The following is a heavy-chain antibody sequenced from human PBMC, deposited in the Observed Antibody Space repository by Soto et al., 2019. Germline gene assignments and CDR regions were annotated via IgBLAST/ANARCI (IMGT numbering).Heavy chain of an antibody. CDR1: GGSITPYY. CDR2: INYAGTT. V-gene: IGHV4-59*01. CDR3: TRGTLTSYFDY. J-gene: IGHJ4*02. Sequence: SETLSLTCTVSGGSITPYYWSWIRQPPGKGLEWIGYINYAGTTLYTPTLESRVTISVDTSKNQFSLKLSSVTAADTAVYYCTRGTLTSYFDYWGQGTLVTVSS.